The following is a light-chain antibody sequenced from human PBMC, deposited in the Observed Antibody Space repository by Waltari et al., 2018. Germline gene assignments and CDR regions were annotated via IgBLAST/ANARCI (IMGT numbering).Light chain of an antibody. CDR3: QAWDSSSVV. CDR2: QDN. J-gene: IGLJ2*01. Sequence: SYVLTQPPSVSVSPGQTASITCSGDKLGDKYASWYQQKPGQSPVLVIYQDNQRPSGIPERFSGSNSGNTATLTISGTQAMDEADYFCQAWDSSSVVFGGRTKLTVL. V-gene: IGLV3-1*01. CDR1: KLGDKY.